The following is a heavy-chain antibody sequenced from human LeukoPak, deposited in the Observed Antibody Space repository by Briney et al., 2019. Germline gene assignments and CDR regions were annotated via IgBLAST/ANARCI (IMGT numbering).Heavy chain of an antibody. CDR3: ARDQRLHDYSNPDAFDI. J-gene: IGHJ3*02. D-gene: IGHD4-11*01. Sequence: ASVKVSCKASGYTFTGYYMHWVRQAPGQGLEWMGRINPNSGGTNYAQKFQGRVTMTRDTSISTAYMELSRLRSDDTAVYYCARDQRLHDYSNPDAFDIWGQGTMVTVSS. CDR1: GYTFTGYY. V-gene: IGHV1-2*06. CDR2: INPNSGGT.